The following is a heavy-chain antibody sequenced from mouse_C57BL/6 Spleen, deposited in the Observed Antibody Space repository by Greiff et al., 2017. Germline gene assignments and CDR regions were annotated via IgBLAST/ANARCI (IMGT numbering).Heavy chain of an antibody. V-gene: IGHV3-6*01. CDR1: GYSITSGYY. J-gene: IGHJ1*03. CDR2: ISSDGST. D-gene: IGHD2-1*01. Sequence: EVKLIESGPGLVKPSQSLSLTCSVTGYSITSGYYWNWIRQFPGNKLEWMGYISSDGSTNYNPSLKNRISITRATSKNQFFLKLNSVTTEDTATYYCASQTPYGNYWYFDVWGTGTTVTVSS. CDR3: ASQTPYGNYWYFDV.